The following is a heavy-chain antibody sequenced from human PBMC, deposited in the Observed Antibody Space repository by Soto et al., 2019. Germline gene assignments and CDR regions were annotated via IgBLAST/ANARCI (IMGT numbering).Heavy chain of an antibody. D-gene: IGHD3-22*01. CDR2: IYYSGST. CDR3: ASRGYYYDSSGYPSVWY. CDR1: GGSISSYY. V-gene: IGHV4-59*08. Sequence: SETLSLTCTVSGGSISSYYWSWIRQPPGKGLEWIGYIYYSGSTNYNPSLKSRVTISVDTSKNQFSLKLSSVTAADTAVYYCASRGYYYDSSGYPSVWYWGQGTLVTVSS. J-gene: IGHJ4*02.